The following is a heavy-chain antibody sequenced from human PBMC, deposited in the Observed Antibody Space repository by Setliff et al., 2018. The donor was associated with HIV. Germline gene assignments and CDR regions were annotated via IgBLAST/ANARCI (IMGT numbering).Heavy chain of an antibody. CDR2: INHSGAT. J-gene: IGHJ4*02. Sequence: PSETLSLTCAVYGGSLSGYYWTWIRQSPGKGLEWIGEINHSGATTYKPSLKGRATISVDTSKKQFSLKLNSVNAADTATYYCARYSGLGIDYWGQGTLVTVSS. CDR1: GGSLSGYY. D-gene: IGHD1-26*01. CDR3: ARYSGLGIDY. V-gene: IGHV4-34*01.